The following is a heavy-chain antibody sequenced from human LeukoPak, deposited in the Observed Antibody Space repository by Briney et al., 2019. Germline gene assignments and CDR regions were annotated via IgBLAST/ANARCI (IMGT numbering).Heavy chain of an antibody. J-gene: IGHJ4*02. CDR3: AKDPRDGYEYFDY. Sequence: PGGSLRLSCAASGFTFSSYGVHWVRQAPGKGLEWVAVISYDGSNKYYADSVKGRFTISRDNSKNTLYLQMNSLRAEDTAVCYCAKDPRDGYEYFDYWGQGTLVTVSS. CDR1: GFTFSSYG. D-gene: IGHD5-24*01. CDR2: ISYDGSNK. V-gene: IGHV3-30*18.